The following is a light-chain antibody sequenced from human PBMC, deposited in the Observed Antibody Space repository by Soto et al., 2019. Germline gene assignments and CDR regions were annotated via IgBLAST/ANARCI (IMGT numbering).Light chain of an antibody. J-gene: IGLJ2*01. Sequence: QSARTQPRSVSGSPGQSVTDSCTGTSSDVGGYNYVSWYQQHPGKAPKLMIFDVSKRPSGVPDRFSGSKSGNTASLTISGLQAEDEADYYCCSYAGSFVVFGGETKLTVL. CDR1: SSDVGGYNY. CDR3: CSYAGSFVV. V-gene: IGLV2-11*01. CDR2: DVS.